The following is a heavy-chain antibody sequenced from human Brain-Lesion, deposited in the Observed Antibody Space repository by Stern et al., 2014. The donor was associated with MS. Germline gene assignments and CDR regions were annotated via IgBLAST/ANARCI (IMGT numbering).Heavy chain of an antibody. V-gene: IGHV3-30*18. CDR3: AKDRQYLTYFFDH. J-gene: IGHJ5*02. Sequence: VQLVESGGGVVQPGRPLRLSCVASGFTFGSCAMHWVRQAPGKGLEWVAGVSYDGSNKNYADSVKGRFTISRDNSRNTLYMQMSSLRPEDTAVYYRAKDRQYLTYFFDHWGQGSLVTVSS. CDR2: VSYDGSNK. D-gene: IGHD2/OR15-2a*01. CDR1: GFTFGSCA.